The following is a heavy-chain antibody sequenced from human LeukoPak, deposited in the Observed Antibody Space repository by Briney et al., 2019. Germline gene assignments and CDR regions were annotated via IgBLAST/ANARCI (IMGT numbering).Heavy chain of an antibody. CDR3: ASKYYYDSSGRTHSDY. V-gene: IGHV4-34*01. Sequence: PSETLSLTCAVYGGSFSGYYWSWIRQPPGKGLEWIGEINHSGSTNYNPSLKSRVTISVDTSKNQFSLKLSSVTAADTAVYYCASKYYYDSSGRTHSDYWGQGTLVTVSS. D-gene: IGHD3-22*01. CDR1: GGSFSGYY. CDR2: INHSGST. J-gene: IGHJ4*02.